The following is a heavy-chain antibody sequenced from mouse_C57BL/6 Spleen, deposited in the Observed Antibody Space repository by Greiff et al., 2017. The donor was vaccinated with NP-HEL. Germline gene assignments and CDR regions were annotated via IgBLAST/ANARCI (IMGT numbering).Heavy chain of an antibody. CDR3: ARRTVVAPFDY. Sequence: VQLQQPGAELVKPGASVKLSCKASGYTFTSYWMHWVKQRPGQGLEWIGMIHPNSGSTNYNEKFKSKATLTVDKSSSTAYRQLSSLTSEDSAVYYCARRTVVAPFDYWGQGTTLTVSS. D-gene: IGHD1-1*01. CDR2: IHPNSGST. CDR1: GYTFTSYW. J-gene: IGHJ2*01. V-gene: IGHV1-64*01.